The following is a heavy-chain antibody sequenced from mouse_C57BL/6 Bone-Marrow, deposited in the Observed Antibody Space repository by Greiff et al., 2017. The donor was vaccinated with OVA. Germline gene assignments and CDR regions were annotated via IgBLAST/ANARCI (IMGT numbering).Heavy chain of an antibody. CDR3: ARPYYSNDDYFDY. Sequence: VKLVESGPELVKPGASVKISCKASGYTFTDYYINWVKQRPGQGLEWIGWIFPGSGSTYYNEKFKGKATLTVDKSSSTAYMLLSSLTSEDSAVYFCARPYYSNDDYFDYWGQGTTLTVSS. CDR1: GYTFTDYY. J-gene: IGHJ2*01. D-gene: IGHD2-5*01. CDR2: IFPGSGST. V-gene: IGHV1-75*01.